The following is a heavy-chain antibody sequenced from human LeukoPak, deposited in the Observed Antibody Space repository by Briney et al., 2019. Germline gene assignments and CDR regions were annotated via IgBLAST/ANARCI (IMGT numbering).Heavy chain of an antibody. D-gene: IGHD6-6*01. CDR1: GGSISSYY. J-gene: IGHJ4*02. Sequence: SETLSLTCTVSGGSISSYYWSWIRQPPGKGLEWIGYIYTSGGTNYIPSLKGRVTISIDTSKNQFSLKLSSVTAADSAVYYCARLTRLSTSPDRYYLDYWGQGTLVTVSS. CDR2: IYTSGGT. V-gene: IGHV4-4*09. CDR3: ARLTRLSTSPDRYYLDY.